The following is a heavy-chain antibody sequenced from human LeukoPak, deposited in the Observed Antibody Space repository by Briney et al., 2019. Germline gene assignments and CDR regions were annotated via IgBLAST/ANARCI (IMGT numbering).Heavy chain of an antibody. CDR3: AKRGVTGYKEAFDY. V-gene: IGHV3-23*01. J-gene: IGHJ4*02. Sequence: GSLRLSCAASGFPFTPCALGGARKPPGRGRGGVLAFSGSGGSTYYADSVEGRFTISRDNSKNTLHLQMSSLRAEDTAVYYCAKRGVTGYKEAFDYWGQGTLVTVSS. D-gene: IGHD3-9*01. CDR1: GFPFTPCA. CDR2: FSGSGGST.